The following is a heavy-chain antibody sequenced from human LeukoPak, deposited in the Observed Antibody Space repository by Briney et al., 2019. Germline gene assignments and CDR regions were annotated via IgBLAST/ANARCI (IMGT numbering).Heavy chain of an antibody. CDR2: IYHSGST. CDR1: GYSISSGYY. CDR3: ARVGSSWMPFDY. D-gene: IGHD6-13*01. Sequence: PSETLSLTCTVSGYSISSGYYWGWIRQPPGKGLEWIGSIYHSGSTYYNPSLKSRVTISVDTSKNQFPLKLSSVTAADTAVYYCARVGSSWMPFDYWGQGTLVTVSS. V-gene: IGHV4-38-2*02. J-gene: IGHJ4*02.